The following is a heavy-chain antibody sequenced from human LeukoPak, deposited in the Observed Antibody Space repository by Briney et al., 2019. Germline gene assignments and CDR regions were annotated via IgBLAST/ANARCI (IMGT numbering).Heavy chain of an antibody. J-gene: IGHJ4*02. CDR1: GFTFSSYG. Sequence: GGPLRLSCAASGFTFSSYGMSWVRQAPGKGLEWVSAISGSGGSTYYADSVKGRFTISRDNSKNTLYLQMNSLRAEDTAVYYCAKYRARYDILTGYDYWGQGTLVTVSS. D-gene: IGHD3-9*01. CDR2: ISGSGGST. CDR3: AKYRARYDILTGYDY. V-gene: IGHV3-23*01.